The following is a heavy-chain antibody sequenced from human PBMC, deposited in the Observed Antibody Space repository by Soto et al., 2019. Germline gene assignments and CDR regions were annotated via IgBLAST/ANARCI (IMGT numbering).Heavy chain of an antibody. V-gene: IGHV4-39*01. Sequence: SETLSLTCTVSGGSISSSSYYWGWIRQPPGKGLEWIGSIYYSGSTYYNPSLKSRVTISVDTSKNQFSLKLSSVTAADTAVYYCARLRRAYSNWFDPWGQGTLVTVSS. J-gene: IGHJ5*02. CDR1: GGSISSSSYY. CDR2: IYYSGST. D-gene: IGHD2-21*01. CDR3: ARLRRAYSNWFDP.